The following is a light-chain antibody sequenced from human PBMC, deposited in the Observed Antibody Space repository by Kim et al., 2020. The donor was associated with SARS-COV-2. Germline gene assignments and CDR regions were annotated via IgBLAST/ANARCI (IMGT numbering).Light chain of an antibody. CDR3: QQSYIAAYT. CDR2: ATS. V-gene: IGKV1-39*01. J-gene: IGKJ2*01. Sequence: GDRDTNACRAREENHIDVNWYEQKRGRAPNHLIYATSTLESGHPKRFSGSRSGTTYSLTISSLRPEDFATYYCQQSYIAAYTFGRETKRDI. CDR1: EENHID.